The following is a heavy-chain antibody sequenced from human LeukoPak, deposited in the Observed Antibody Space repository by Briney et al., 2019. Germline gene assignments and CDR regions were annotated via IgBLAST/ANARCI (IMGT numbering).Heavy chain of an antibody. CDR3: ARTTVTSGPYWYFDL. V-gene: IGHV3-13*01. D-gene: IGHD4-17*01. J-gene: IGHJ2*01. Sequence: PGGSLRPSCAASGFTFSNYDMHWVRQATGKGLEWVSAIDTAGETYYPGSVKGRFTISRENAINSLYLQMNSLRAEDTAVYYCARTTVTSGPYWYFDLWGRGTLVTVSS. CDR2: IDTAGET. CDR1: GFTFSNYD.